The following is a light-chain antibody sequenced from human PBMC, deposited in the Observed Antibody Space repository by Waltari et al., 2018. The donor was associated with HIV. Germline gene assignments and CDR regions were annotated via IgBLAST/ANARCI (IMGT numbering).Light chain of an antibody. J-gene: IGLJ2*01. CDR3: ACLDRSGEYIV. Sequence: SSELTQDPAVSLALGRTVNIACLGDSPWKYYAPWYRLRQGQAPQLLVYGKNSRHSGSPDRYSAASSGNRAFLIITGARAEDEADYYCACLDRSGEYIVFGGGTSLTGL. CDR1: SPWKYY. V-gene: IGLV3-19*01. CDR2: GKN.